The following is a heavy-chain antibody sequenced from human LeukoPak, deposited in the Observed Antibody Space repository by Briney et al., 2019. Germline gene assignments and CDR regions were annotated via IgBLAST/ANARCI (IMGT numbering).Heavy chain of an antibody. D-gene: IGHD6-13*01. V-gene: IGHV3-23*01. CDR2: FSRNGHDT. J-gene: IGHJ4*02. CDR1: GFTFGSSP. Sequence: GGSLRLSCAASGFTFGSSPMSWVRQAPGKGPEWVTTFSRNGHDTYYADSVKGRFAIFRDNSKNILYLQMNSLSAEDTAVYYCAKGSLGSWYFLDSWGQGTLVTVSS. CDR3: AKGSLGSWYFLDS.